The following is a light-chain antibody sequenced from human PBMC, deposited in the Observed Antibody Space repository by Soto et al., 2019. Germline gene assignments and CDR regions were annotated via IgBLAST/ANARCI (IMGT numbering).Light chain of an antibody. V-gene: IGLV2-14*01. J-gene: IGLJ3*02. Sequence: QPASVSGSPGQSITISCTGTYSDVGGYNYVSWYQQYPDKAPQLVIYEVTNRPSGVSYRFSGSKSGNTASLTISGLQAEDEADYYCSSYTGSTTLVFGGGTKVTVL. CDR3: SSYTGSTTLV. CDR1: YSDVGGYNY. CDR2: EVT.